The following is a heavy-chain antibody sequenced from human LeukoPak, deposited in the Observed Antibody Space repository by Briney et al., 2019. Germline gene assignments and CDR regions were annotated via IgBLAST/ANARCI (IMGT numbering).Heavy chain of an antibody. Sequence: GGSQRLFCSASWFTLSSHFVRWAPPAPGKGLEWVSDIYSGGSTYHADPVKGRLTLSRDKSKNTLSLQMNRPRAEDTAGYYCARDISSSSSGGYYYYMFGSGKGATVTVSS. D-gene: IGHD6-6*01. CDR1: WFTLSSHF. J-gene: IGHJ6*03. CDR3: ARDISSSSSGGYYYYMFG. V-gene: IGHV3-53*01. CDR2: IYSGGST.